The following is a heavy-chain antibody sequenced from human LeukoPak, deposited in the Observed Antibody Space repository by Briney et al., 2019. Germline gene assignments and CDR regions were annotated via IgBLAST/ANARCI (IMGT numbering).Heavy chain of an antibody. CDR1: GYTFTDYY. V-gene: IGHV1-2*02. CDR3: ARERTPIALKIMIIFDS. CDR2: INPHGGVT. D-gene: IGHD3-16*01. J-gene: IGHJ5*01. Sequence: ASVKVSCKASGYTFTDYYIHWVRQAPGQGLEWMASINPHGGVTNSAQEFQGRVTVTRDASISTAYLELSGLRSDDTAVYYCARERTPIALKIMIIFDSWGQGTLITVSS.